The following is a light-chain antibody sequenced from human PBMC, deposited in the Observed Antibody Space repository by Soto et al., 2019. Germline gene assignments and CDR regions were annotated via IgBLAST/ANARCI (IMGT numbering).Light chain of an antibody. CDR3: NSYTNSSAVV. Sequence: QSVLTQPASVSGSPGQSITISCAGTRDDIGAYDYVSWNQQHPGNAPKLLVYEVTNRPSGVSDRFSGSKSGNTASLTISGLQAEDEADYYCNSYTNSSAVVFGGGTMVTVL. CDR1: RDDIGAYDY. V-gene: IGLV2-14*01. CDR2: EVT. J-gene: IGLJ2*01.